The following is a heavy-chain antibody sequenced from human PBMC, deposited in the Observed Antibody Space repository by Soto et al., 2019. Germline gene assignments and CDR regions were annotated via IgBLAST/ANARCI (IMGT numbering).Heavy chain of an antibody. J-gene: IGHJ6*02. V-gene: IGHV4-4*02. CDR1: GGSINSNHW. CDR2: TYNSGAT. Sequence: SVTLSLTCTLSGGSINSNHWWPWARQSPGQGLEWIGRTYNSGATTYNPSLKSRVTMSVDQSKNQFSLKMNSLTAADTAVYYCARDRAYYYGSGDYEYHGLDVWGQGTTVT. CDR3: ARDRAYYYGSGDYEYHGLDV. D-gene: IGHD3-10*01.